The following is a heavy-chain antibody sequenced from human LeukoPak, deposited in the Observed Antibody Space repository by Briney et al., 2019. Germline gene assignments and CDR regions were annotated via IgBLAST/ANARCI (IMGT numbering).Heavy chain of an antibody. CDR3: AKVGQQWLNNYYFDY. J-gene: IGHJ4*02. CDR2: IGSSSSTI. CDR1: GFTFSSYS. Sequence: GGSLRLSCAASGFTFSSYSMNWVRQAPGKGLEWVSYIGSSSSTIYYADSVKGRFTISRDNSKNTLYLQMNSLRAEDTAVYYCAKVGQQWLNNYYFDYWGQGTLVTVSS. D-gene: IGHD6-19*01. V-gene: IGHV3-48*01.